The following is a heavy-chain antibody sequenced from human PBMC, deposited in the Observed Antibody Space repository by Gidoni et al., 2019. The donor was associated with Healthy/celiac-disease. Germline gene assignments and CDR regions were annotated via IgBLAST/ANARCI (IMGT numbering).Heavy chain of an antibody. CDR3: TTDWTGFYDFWSGYINGPDY. CDR1: GFTFSNAW. CDR2: IKSKTDGGTT. J-gene: IGHJ4*02. V-gene: IGHV3-15*07. Sequence: EVQLVESGGGLVKPGGSLSLSCAASGFTFSNAWMHCVRQAPGKGLEWVGRIKSKTDGGTTDYAAHVKGRFTISRDDSKNTLYLQMNSLKTEDTAVYYCTTDWTGFYDFWSGYINGPDYWGQGTLVTVSS. D-gene: IGHD3-3*01.